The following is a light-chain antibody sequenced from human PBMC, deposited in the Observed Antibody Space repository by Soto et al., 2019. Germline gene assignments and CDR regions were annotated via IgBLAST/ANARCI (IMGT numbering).Light chain of an antibody. CDR1: QSVSSSH. V-gene: IGKV3-15*01. J-gene: IGKJ1*01. Sequence: IVLPQSPDTLSLSTGERATLSCRASQSVSSSHLAWYQQKPGQAPRLLIYGASTTATGIPGRFSGSGSGTEFTLTINCLQSEDFAVYYCQQSNNLPRTFGQGTKV. CDR3: QQSNNLPRT. CDR2: GAS.